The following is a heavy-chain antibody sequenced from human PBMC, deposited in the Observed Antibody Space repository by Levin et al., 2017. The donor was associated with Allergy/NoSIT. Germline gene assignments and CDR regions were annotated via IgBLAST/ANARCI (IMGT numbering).Heavy chain of an antibody. V-gene: IGHV4-4*07. CDR2: LYPSGSA. Sequence: SETLSLTCTVSGGSISDYYWSWIRQPAGKRLEWIGRLYPSGSANYNPSLKSRVSMSIDTSKNQFSLKLSSVTAADTAVYYCARAGRGSVLNQFDYWGQGTLVTVSS. D-gene: IGHD3-10*01. J-gene: IGHJ4*02. CDR3: ARAGRGSVLNQFDY. CDR1: GGSISDYY.